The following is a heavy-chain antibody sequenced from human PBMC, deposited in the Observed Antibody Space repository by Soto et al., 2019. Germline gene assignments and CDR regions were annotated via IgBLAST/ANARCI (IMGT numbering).Heavy chain of an antibody. CDR2: IYHSGST. J-gene: IGHJ4*02. Sequence: SETLSLTCAVSGGSISSGGYSWSWIRQPQGKGLEWIGYIYHSGSTYYNPSLKSRVTISVDRSKNQFSLKLSSVTAADTAVYYCARAHSRSGVDYWGQGTLVTVSS. D-gene: IGHD3-10*01. V-gene: IGHV4-30-2*01. CDR1: GGSISSGGYS. CDR3: ARAHSRSGVDY.